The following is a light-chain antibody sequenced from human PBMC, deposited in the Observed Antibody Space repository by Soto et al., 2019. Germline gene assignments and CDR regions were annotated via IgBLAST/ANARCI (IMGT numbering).Light chain of an antibody. V-gene: IGLV9-49*01. CDR2: VGTGGIVG. Sequence: QSVLTQPPSASASLGASVTLTCTLSSGYSNYKVDWYQQRPGKGPRFVMRVGTGGIVGSKGDGIPDRFSVLGSGLNRYLTSKNIQEEDESDYHCGADHGSGSNFVVFGGGTKLTVL. CDR3: GADHGSGSNFVV. CDR1: SGYSNYK. J-gene: IGLJ2*01.